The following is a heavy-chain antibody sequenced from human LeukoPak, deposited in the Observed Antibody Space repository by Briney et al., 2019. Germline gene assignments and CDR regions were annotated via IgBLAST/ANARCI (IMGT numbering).Heavy chain of an antibody. CDR3: AREGIAAAGPVFDY. J-gene: IGHJ4*02. D-gene: IGHD6-13*01. CDR1: GFTFSSYA. Sequence: GGSLRLSCAASGFTFSSYAMHWFRQAPGKGLEWVAVISYDGSNKYYADSVKGRFTISRDNSKNTLYLQMNSLRAEDTAVYYCAREGIAAAGPVFDYWGQGTLVTVSS. V-gene: IGHV3-30-3*01. CDR2: ISYDGSNK.